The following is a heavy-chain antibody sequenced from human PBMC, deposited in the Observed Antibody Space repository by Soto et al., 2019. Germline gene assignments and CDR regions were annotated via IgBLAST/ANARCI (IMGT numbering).Heavy chain of an antibody. CDR1: GFTFSNYA. J-gene: IGHJ6*02. Sequence: PGGSLRLSCAASGFTFSNYAMHWVRQAPGKGLEWVAIVSYDGDNEYYADSVKGRFTISRDNSKNTLYLQMNSLRAEDTAVYYCAKNHYGDWVGYYYYGMDVWGQGTTVTVSS. CDR2: VSYDGDNE. V-gene: IGHV3-30*18. CDR3: AKNHYGDWVGYYYYGMDV. D-gene: IGHD4-17*01.